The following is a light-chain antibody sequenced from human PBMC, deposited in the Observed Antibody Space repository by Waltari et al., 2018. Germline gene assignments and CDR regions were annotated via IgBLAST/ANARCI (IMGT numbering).Light chain of an antibody. Sequence: DIVMTQSPDSLAVSLGERATINCKSSQSVLHSPVNKDDLAWFQQRPGQPPKLLIYWASTRESGVPDRFSGGGSGTDFTLTISSLQAEDVAVYYCQQYHSPPYTFGQGTKLKIK. V-gene: IGKV4-1*01. CDR2: WAS. CDR3: QQYHSPPYT. J-gene: IGKJ2*01. CDR1: QSVLHSPVNKDD.